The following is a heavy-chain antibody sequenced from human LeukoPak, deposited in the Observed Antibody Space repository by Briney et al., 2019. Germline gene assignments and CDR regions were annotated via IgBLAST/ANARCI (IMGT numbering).Heavy chain of an antibody. CDR1: GGAISSGGYY. J-gene: IGHJ4*02. Sequence: SQTLSVTSTVSGGAISSGGYYWSSARHHPGNGLEWIGYIYYGGSTYDTPSLKSRVTLSVDTSKNQFSLKLSSGTAADTAVYYCARAQYYLDCWGRGAQVTVCS. D-gene: IGHD5-24*01. CDR3: ARAQYYLDC. V-gene: IGHV4-31*03. CDR2: IYYGGST.